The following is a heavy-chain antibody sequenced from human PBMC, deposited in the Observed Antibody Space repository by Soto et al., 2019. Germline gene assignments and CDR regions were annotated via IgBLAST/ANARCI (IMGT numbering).Heavy chain of an antibody. D-gene: IGHD3-9*01. CDR1: GYTFTTYA. V-gene: IGHV1-3*04. J-gene: IGHJ6*02. CDR3: ARGQSDTTEIFYGYYYYGMDV. CDR2: INTGNGNT. Sequence: ASVKVSCKASGYTFTTYAMNWVRQAPGQRLEWMGWINTGNGNTRSSQNFQGRVTITRDTSASTAYMELRGLRSEDTAVYYCARGQSDTTEIFYGYYYYGMDVWGQGTAVTVSS.